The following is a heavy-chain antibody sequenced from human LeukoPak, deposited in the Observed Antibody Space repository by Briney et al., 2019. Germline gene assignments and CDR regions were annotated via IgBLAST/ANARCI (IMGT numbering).Heavy chain of an antibody. CDR2: IIPIFGTA. CDR3: ARDIVVVPAALSRGWFDP. V-gene: IGHV1-69*13. CDR1: GGTFSSYA. J-gene: IGHJ5*02. D-gene: IGHD2-2*01. Sequence: ASVKVSCKASGGTFSSYAISWVRQAPGQGLEWMGGIIPIFGTANYAQKFQGRVTITADESTSTAYMELSSLRSEDTAVYYCARDIVVVPAALSRGWFDPWGQGTLVTVSS.